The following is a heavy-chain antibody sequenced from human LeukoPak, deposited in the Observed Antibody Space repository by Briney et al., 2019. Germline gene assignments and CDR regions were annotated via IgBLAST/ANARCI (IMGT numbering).Heavy chain of an antibody. D-gene: IGHD6-19*01. V-gene: IGHV3-53*01. CDR3: ARGRAVAGTELVY. J-gene: IGHJ4*02. CDR2: IYSGGST. CDR1: GFTVSSNY. Sequence: GGSLRLSCAASGFTVSSNYMSWVRQAPGKGLEWVSVIYSGGSTYYADSVKGRFIISRDNSKNTLYLQMNSLRAEDTAVYYCARGRAVAGTELVYWGQGTLVTVS.